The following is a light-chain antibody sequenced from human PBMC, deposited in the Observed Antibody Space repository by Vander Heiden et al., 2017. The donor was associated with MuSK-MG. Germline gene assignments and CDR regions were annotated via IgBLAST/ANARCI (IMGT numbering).Light chain of an antibody. CDR2: DAS. CDR1: QSVSS. V-gene: IGKV3-11*01. Sequence: EIVLTQSPATLSLSPGERATLSCRASQSVSSQAPRLLIYDASNRATGIPARLSGSGSGTDFTLTISSLEPEDFAVYYCQQRSNWVFTFGQGTKVDIK. J-gene: IGKJ3*01. CDR3: QQRSNWVFT.